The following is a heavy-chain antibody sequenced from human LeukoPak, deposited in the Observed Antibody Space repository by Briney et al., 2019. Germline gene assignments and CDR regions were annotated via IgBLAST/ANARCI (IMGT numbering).Heavy chain of an antibody. D-gene: IGHD5-18*01. J-gene: IGHJ4*02. CDR3: AKEGDRAMLRYFDY. CDR2: ISYDGSNK. CDR1: GFTFSSYG. V-gene: IGHV3-30*18. Sequence: GGSLRLSCAASGFTFSSYGMHWVRQAPGKGLEWVTVISYDGSNKYYADSVKGRFTISRDNSKNTLYLQMNSLRAEDTAVYYCAKEGDRAMLRYFDYWGQGTLVTVSS.